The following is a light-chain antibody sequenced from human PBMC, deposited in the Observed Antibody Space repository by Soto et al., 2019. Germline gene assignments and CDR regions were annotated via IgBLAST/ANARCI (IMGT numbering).Light chain of an antibody. Sequence: QSALTQPASVSGSPGQSIAISCTGTSSDVGAYDYVSWYQQHPDRAPRLVIYGVSNRTSGVSNRFSGSTSVNTATLTISRLQAEDEADYYCASHTTTNPLVFGTATKVTVL. V-gene: IGLV2-14*03. CDR3: ASHTTTNPLV. J-gene: IGLJ1*01. CDR1: SSDVGAYDY. CDR2: GVS.